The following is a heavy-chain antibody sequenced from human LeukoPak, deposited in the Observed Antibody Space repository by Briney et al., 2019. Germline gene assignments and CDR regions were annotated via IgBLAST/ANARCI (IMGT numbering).Heavy chain of an antibody. D-gene: IGHD3-22*01. CDR1: GXSISSYY. Sequence: PSETLSLTCTVSGXSISSYYGSWIRQPPGKGLEWIGYIYYSGSTNYNPSLKSRVTISVDTSKNQFSLKLSSVTAADTAVYYCARARYYYASSGYTYYFDYWGQGTLVTVSS. J-gene: IGHJ4*02. CDR3: ARARYYYASSGYTYYFDY. CDR2: IYYSGST. V-gene: IGHV4-59*01.